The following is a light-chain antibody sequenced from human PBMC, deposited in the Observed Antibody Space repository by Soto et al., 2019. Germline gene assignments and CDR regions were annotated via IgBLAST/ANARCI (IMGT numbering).Light chain of an antibody. Sequence: QSVLTQPPSASGTPGQRVTISCSGSSSNIGTNYVYWYQQLPGTAPKLLIYRNNQRPSGVPDRFSGSKSGTSASLAISGLRSEDEADYYCAAWDDWLRRLYVFGIGTKLTVL. CDR3: AAWDDWLRRLYV. V-gene: IGLV1-47*01. J-gene: IGLJ1*01. CDR1: SSNIGTNY. CDR2: RNN.